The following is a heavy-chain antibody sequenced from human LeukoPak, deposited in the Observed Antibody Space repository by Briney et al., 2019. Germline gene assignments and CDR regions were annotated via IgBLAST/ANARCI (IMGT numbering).Heavy chain of an antibody. CDR3: AKWGDYDILTGYYDSDY. V-gene: IGHV3-23*01. D-gene: IGHD3-9*01. CDR1: GFIFSNYA. Sequence: PGASVRLSCAASGFIFSNYAMSWVRQAPGKGLEWVSAIGGRDSGTYYADSVRGRFTVSRDDPKNTLYLQMNTLRAEDTAVYYCAKWGDYDILTGYYDSDYWGQGTLVTVSS. J-gene: IGHJ4*02. CDR2: IGGRDSGT.